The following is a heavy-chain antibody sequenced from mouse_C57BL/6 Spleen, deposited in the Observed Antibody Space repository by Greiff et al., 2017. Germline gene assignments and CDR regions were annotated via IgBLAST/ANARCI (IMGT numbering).Heavy chain of an antibody. V-gene: IGHV1-5*01. J-gene: IGHJ3*01. D-gene: IGHD2-3*01. Sequence: VQLQQSGTVLARPGASVKMSCKTSGYTFTSYWMHWVKQRPGQGLEWIGAFYPGNSDTSYNEKFKGKAKLTVVKSASTAYMELSRLTTEDSAVYYCARDDGYFACWGQGTLVTVSA. CDR1: GYTFTSYW. CDR2: FYPGNSDT. CDR3: ARDDGYFAC.